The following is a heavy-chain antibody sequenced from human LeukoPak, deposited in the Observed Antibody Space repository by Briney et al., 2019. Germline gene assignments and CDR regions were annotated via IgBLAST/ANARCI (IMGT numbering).Heavy chain of an antibody. CDR3: ARAPPYYDILTGYPDGAFDI. CDR2: IYSGGST. D-gene: IGHD3-9*01. CDR1: GFTFSSYG. V-gene: IGHV3-53*01. Sequence: PGGSLRLSCAASGFTFSSYGMHWVRQAPGKGLEWVSVIYSGGSTYYADSVKGRFTISRDNSKNTLYLQMNSLRAEDTAVYYCARAPPYYDILTGYPDGAFDIWGQGTMVTVSS. J-gene: IGHJ3*02.